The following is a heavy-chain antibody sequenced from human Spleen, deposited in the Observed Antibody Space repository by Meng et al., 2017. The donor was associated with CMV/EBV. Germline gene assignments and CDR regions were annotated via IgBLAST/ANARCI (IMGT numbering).Heavy chain of an antibody. CDR3: AAWGSWGSYRDPPY. Sequence: ASVKVSCKASGHTSSNYGFSWVRQAPGQGLEWLGWISGHNGNANYAQRFQERVTITRDMSASTAYLELSDLRPEDTALYYCAAWGSWGSYRDPPYWGQGTLVTVSS. CDR2: ISGHNGNA. J-gene: IGHJ4*02. CDR1: GHTSSNYG. D-gene: IGHD3-16*02. V-gene: IGHV1-18*01.